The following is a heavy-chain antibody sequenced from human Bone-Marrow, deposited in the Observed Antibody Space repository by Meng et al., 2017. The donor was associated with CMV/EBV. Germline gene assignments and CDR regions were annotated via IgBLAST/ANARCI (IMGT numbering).Heavy chain of an antibody. CDR2: MYSDGNT. J-gene: IGHJ4*02. CDR3: ATEFGSGYYFDYFDY. CDR1: GVTVSTHY. V-gene: IGHV3-66*02. D-gene: IGHD3-22*01. Sequence: GESLKISCAASGVTVSTHYMSWVRQAPGKGLEWVSVMYSDGNTYYADSVKGRFTISRDNSKNTLYLQMNSLRAEDTAVYYCATEFGSGYYFDYFDYWGQGTLVTVSS.